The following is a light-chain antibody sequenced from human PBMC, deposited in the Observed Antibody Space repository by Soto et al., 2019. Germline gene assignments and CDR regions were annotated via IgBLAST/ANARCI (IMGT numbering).Light chain of an antibody. V-gene: IGKV4-1*01. CDR2: WAS. Sequence: DIVMTQSPDSLAVSLGERATINCKSSQSVIHSSNNRSYLAWYQQKPRQPPELLLYWASARESGVPDRFSGSGSGTDFTLTISSLQAEDVAVYYCQQYLRSRTFGQGTKVEIK. CDR3: QQYLRSRT. J-gene: IGKJ1*01. CDR1: QSVIHSSNNRSY.